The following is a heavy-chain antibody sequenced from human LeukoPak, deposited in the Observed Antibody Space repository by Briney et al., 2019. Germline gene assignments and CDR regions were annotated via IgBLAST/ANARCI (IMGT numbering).Heavy chain of an antibody. V-gene: IGHV3-21*01. CDR3: ARGGLAHGYSYGFNWFDP. Sequence: PGGSLRLSCAASGFTFSSYSMNWVRQAPGKGLEWVSSISSSSSYIYYADSVKGRFTISRDNAKNSPYLQMNSLRAEDTAVYYCARGGLAHGYSYGFNWFDPWGQGTLVTVSS. CDR1: GFTFSSYS. CDR2: ISSSSSYI. D-gene: IGHD5-18*01. J-gene: IGHJ5*02.